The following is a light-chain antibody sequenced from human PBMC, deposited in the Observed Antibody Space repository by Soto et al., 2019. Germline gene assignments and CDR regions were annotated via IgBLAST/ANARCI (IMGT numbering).Light chain of an antibody. CDR2: WAS. V-gene: IGKV4-1*01. J-gene: IGKJ4*01. CDR1: QSVLYSSNNTNH. CDR3: QQYYNTPLT. Sequence: DIVMPQSPDSLGVSLGESFTINCKSTQSVLYSSNNTNHLAWYQQKPGQPPKLLIYWASTRESGVPDRFSGSGSGTDFTLTISSLQAEDVAVYYCQQYYNTPLTFGGGTKVDI.